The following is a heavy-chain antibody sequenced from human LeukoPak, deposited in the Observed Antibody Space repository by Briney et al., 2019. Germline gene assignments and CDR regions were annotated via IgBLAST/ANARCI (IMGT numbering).Heavy chain of an antibody. D-gene: IGHD3-9*01. J-gene: IGHJ4*02. Sequence: KSSETLSLTCTVSSGSSSPYFWSWIRQPPGKGLEWIGYIYYSGSTSTNYKPSLKSRVTISLDMSKNQFSLKLSSVTAADTAVYYCASTPGDDILTGYFNYWGQGTLVTVSS. CDR3: ASTPGDDILTGYFNY. CDR2: IYYSGST. V-gene: IGHV4-59*01. CDR1: SGSSSPYF.